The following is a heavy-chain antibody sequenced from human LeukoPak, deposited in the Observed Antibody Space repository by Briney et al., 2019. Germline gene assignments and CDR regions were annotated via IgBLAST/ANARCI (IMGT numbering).Heavy chain of an antibody. D-gene: IGHD5-12*01. CDR3: AREGRGYSGYGSNWFDP. J-gene: IGHJ5*02. Sequence: PSQTLSLTCAVSGGSISSGGYSWSWIRQPPGKGLEWIGYIYHSGSTYYNPSLKSRVTISVDTSKNQFSLKLSSVTAADTAVYYCAREGRGYSGYGSNWFDPWGQGTLVTVSS. V-gene: IGHV4-30-2*05. CDR1: GGSISSGGYS. CDR2: IYHSGST.